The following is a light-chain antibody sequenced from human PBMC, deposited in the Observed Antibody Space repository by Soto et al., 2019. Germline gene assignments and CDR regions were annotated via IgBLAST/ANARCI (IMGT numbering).Light chain of an antibody. V-gene: IGKV3-20*01. J-gene: IGKJ1*01. CDR1: QSVSSSY. CDR2: GAS. Sequence: EIVLTQSPGTLSLSPGERATLSCRASQSVSSSYLAWYQQKPGQAPRLLIYGASSRATGIPDRFSGSGSGTDSTLTISRLEPEDFAVYYCQQYGNSPWTFGQGTKVEIK. CDR3: QQYGNSPWT.